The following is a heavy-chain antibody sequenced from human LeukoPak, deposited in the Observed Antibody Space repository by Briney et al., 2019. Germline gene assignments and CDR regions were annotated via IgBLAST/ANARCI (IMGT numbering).Heavy chain of an antibody. CDR2: IKQDGSEK. J-gene: IGHJ6*03. V-gene: IGHV3-7*01. CDR1: GFTFSSYW. Sequence: GGSLRLSCAASGFTFSSYWMSWVRQAPGKGLEWVANIKQDGSEKYYVDSVKGRFTISRDNAKNSLYLQMNSLRAEDTAVYYCARDQYSNYYYYYYYMDVWGKGTTVTVSS. D-gene: IGHD4-11*01. CDR3: ARDQYSNYYYYYYYMDV.